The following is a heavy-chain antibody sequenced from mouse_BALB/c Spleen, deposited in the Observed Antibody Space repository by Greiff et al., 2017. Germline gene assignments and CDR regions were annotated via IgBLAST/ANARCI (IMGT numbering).Heavy chain of an antibody. D-gene: IGHD2-14*01. CDR1: GFSLSTSGMG. CDR3: ARVGLRYRYDGRLAY. CDR2: IWWDDDK. J-gene: IGHJ3*01. V-gene: IGHV8-8*01. Sequence: QVTLKESGPGILQPSQTLSLTCSFSGFSLSTSGMGVGWIRQPSGKGLEWMAHIWWDDDKRYNPALKSRLTISKDTSSNQVFLKIASVDTADTATYYCARVGLRYRYDGRLAYWGQGTLVTVSA.